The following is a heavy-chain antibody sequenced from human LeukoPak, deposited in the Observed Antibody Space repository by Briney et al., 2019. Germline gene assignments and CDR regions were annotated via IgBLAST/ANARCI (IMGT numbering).Heavy chain of an antibody. V-gene: IGHV4-39*07. J-gene: IGHJ4*02. CDR3: ARDVPGDFDY. CDR1: GGSISSSSYY. CDR2: IYYSGST. Sequence: SETLSLTCTVSGGSISSSSYYWGWIRQPPGKGLEWIGSIYYSGSTYYNPSLKSRVTISVDTSKHQFSLKLSSVTAADTAVYYCARDVPGDFDYWGQGTLVTVSS.